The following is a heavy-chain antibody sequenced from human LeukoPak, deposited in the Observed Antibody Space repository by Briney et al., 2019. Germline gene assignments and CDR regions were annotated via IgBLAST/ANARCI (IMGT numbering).Heavy chain of an antibody. Sequence: ASVKVSCKTSGYTFTGYDINWVRQAAGQGFEWMGIITPSSGSTTYTQKFQGRVTMTRDTSTSTVYMELSSLRSEDTAVYYCATSRRSVAAPAFDYWGQGTLVTVSS. J-gene: IGHJ4*02. CDR2: ITPSSGST. CDR1: GYTFTGYD. CDR3: ATSRRSVAAPAFDY. D-gene: IGHD2-2*01. V-gene: IGHV1-46*01.